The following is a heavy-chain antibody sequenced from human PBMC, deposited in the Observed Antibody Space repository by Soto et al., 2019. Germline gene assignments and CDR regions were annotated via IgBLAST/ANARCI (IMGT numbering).Heavy chain of an antibody. D-gene: IGHD5-18*01. Sequence: QVQLQESGPGLVKPSQTLSLTCTVSGGSINSGGYCWSWIRQHPGKGLDWIGCISYGGRTSYNPSLMSRVTISVDTSKNQFSLKLTSVTAADTAVYYCSRGILVWGQGALITVSS. CDR3: SRGILV. V-gene: IGHV4-31*03. CDR1: GGSINSGGYC. J-gene: IGHJ4*02. CDR2: ISYGGRT.